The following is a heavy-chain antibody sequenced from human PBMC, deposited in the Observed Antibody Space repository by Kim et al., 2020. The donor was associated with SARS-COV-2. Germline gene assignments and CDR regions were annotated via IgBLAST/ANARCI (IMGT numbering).Heavy chain of an antibody. D-gene: IGHD6-13*01. J-gene: IGHJ4*02. V-gene: IGHV3-33*05. CDR2: ISYDGSNK. CDR1: GFTFSSYG. Sequence: GGSLRLSCAASGFTFSSYGMHWVRQAPGKGLEWVAVISYDGSNKYYADSVKGRFTISRDNSKNTLYLQMNSLRAEDTAVYYCARDLRSSSFDREGSFDYWGQGTLVTVSS. CDR3: ARDLRSSSFDREGSFDY.